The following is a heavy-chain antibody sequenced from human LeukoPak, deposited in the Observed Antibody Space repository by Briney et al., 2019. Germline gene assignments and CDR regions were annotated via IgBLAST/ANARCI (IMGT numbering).Heavy chain of an antibody. CDR1: GFTFSSYT. D-gene: IGHD1-26*01. J-gene: IGHJ4*02. Sequence: PGGALRLSWTASGFTFSSYTMTWVRQAPGKGLEWGSGIGAGGTFTYYADSVKGRFTISRDNSRNTLYLQMNSLRAADPAVYYCAKDLAYTTHGYYFDYWGEGTLVTVSS. CDR3: AKDLAYTTHGYYFDY. V-gene: IGHV3-23*01. CDR2: IGAGGTFT.